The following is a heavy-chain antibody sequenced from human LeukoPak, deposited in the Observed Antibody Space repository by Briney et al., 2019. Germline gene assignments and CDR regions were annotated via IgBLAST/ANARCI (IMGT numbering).Heavy chain of an antibody. CDR3: ARLDYYDSSGYPPHAFDI. CDR2: IYHTGGT. D-gene: IGHD3-22*01. Sequence: SQTLSLTCAVSGGSISSGDYSWSWVRQPPGKGLEWIGYIYHTGGTFYNPSLKSRVTISVDTSKNQFSLKLSSVTAADTAVYYCARLDYYDSSGYPPHAFDIWGQGTMVTVSS. CDR1: GGSISSGDYS. V-gene: IGHV4-30-2*01. J-gene: IGHJ3*02.